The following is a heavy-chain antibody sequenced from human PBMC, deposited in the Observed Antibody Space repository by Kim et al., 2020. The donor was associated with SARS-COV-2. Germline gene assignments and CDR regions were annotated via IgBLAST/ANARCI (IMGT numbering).Heavy chain of an antibody. J-gene: IGHJ4*02. CDR3: ARDDSTGYYYLDT. V-gene: IGHV3-7*01. D-gene: IGHD3-22*01. Sequence: YCVDSVKGRFTISRDNAKNSLYLQMNSLRAEDTAVYYCARDDSTGYYYLDTWGRGTLVTVSS.